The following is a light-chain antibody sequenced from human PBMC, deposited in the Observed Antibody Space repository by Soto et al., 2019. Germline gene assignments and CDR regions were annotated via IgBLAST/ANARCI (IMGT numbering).Light chain of an antibody. J-gene: IGLJ1*01. V-gene: IGLV2-14*01. CDR3: SSYTRTTTYV. CDR1: SSDVGGYKY. CDR2: EVR. Sequence: QSVLTQPASVSGSPGQSITISCTGTSSDVGGYKYVSWYQQHPVKAPKLMIYEVRNRPSGISNRFSGYKSGNTASLTISGLQAGDEADYYCSSYTRTTTYVLRTGTRSRS.